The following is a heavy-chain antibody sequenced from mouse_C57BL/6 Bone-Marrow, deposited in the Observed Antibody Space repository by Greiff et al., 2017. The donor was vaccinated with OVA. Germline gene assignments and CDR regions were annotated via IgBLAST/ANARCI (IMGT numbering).Heavy chain of an antibody. J-gene: IGHJ3*01. CDR3: ARDELWVHLAWFAY. V-gene: IGHV5-4*01. D-gene: IGHD3-1*01. Sequence: DVKLVESGGGLVKPGGSLKLSCAASGFTFSSYAMSWVRQTPEKRLEWVATISAGGSYTYYPDNVKGRFTISRDTAKNSLYLQLSHLKSEDTAMYYCARDELWVHLAWFAYWGQGTLVTVSA. CDR1: GFTFSSYA. CDR2: ISAGGSYT.